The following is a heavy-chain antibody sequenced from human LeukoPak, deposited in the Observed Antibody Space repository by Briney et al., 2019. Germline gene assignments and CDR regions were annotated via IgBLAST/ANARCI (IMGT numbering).Heavy chain of an antibody. Sequence: SETLSLTCTVSGGSISSSSYYWGWIRQPPGKGLEWIGSIYYSGSTYYNPSLKSRVTISVDTSKNQFSLKLSSVTAADTAVYYCARLRQDSSGPIYFDYWGQGTLVTVSS. CDR1: GGSISSSSYY. CDR2: IYYSGST. J-gene: IGHJ4*02. CDR3: ARLRQDSSGPIYFDY. V-gene: IGHV4-39*07. D-gene: IGHD3-22*01.